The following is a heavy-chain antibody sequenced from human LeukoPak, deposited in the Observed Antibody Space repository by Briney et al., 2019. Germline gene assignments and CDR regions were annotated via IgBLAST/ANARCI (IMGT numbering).Heavy chain of an antibody. J-gene: IGHJ4*02. CDR1: GYSISSGYY. CDR2: IYHSGST. Sequence: PSGTLSLTCAVSGYSISSGYYWGWIRQPPGKGLEWIGSIYHSGSTYYNPSLKSRVTISVDTSKNQFSLKLSSVTAADTAVYYCARDPLTDPGFDYWGQGTLVTVSS. D-gene: IGHD3-16*01. CDR3: ARDPLTDPGFDY. V-gene: IGHV4-38-2*02.